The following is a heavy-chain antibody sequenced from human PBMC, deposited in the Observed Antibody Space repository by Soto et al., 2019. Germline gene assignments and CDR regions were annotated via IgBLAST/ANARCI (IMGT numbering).Heavy chain of an antibody. CDR3: ARDAVREDGIDV. D-gene: IGHD3-10*01. Sequence: QVQLQESGPGLVKPSQTLSLTCTVSGGSISTGDYYWSWIRQPPGKGLEWIGYIYYRGDTDYNPSLESRVIISVDRSQNQFSLNLNSVTAADTAVYYCARDAVREDGIDVWGQGTTVTVSS. CDR1: GGSISTGDYY. V-gene: IGHV4-30-4*01. J-gene: IGHJ6*02. CDR2: IYYRGDT.